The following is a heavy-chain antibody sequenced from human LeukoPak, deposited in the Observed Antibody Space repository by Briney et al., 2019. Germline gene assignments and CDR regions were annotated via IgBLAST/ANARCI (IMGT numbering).Heavy chain of an antibody. Sequence: PSETLSLTCSVSGGSITRYYWSWIRQTPGKGLEWIGSVSRSGKTNFNSSLKSRVTISTDTSKTTLSLRLSSVTAADTAVYYCARELWWGQGTLVTVSS. D-gene: IGHD2-21*01. CDR3: ARELW. CDR2: VSRSGKT. J-gene: IGHJ4*02. V-gene: IGHV4-59*01. CDR1: GGSITRYY.